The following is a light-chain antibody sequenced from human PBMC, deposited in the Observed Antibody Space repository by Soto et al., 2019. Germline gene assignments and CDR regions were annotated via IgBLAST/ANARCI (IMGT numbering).Light chain of an antibody. CDR2: GAS. CDR1: QSVSNNY. CDR3: QQYGSSPPIT. Sequence: EIVLTQSPGTLSLSPGERATLSCSASQSVSNNYFAWYQQKPGQAPRHLIYGASTRATGIPDRFSGSGSGTYFTLTISRLEPEDFAGYYCQQYGSSPPITFGQGTRLELK. J-gene: IGKJ5*01. V-gene: IGKV3-20*01.